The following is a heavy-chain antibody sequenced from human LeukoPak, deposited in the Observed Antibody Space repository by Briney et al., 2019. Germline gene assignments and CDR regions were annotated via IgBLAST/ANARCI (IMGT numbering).Heavy chain of an antibody. CDR1: GFTFTSSA. V-gene: IGHV1-58*02. CDR2: IVVGSGNT. D-gene: IGHD1-1*01. J-gene: IGHJ4*02. CDR3: AAFQNGHPPPHY. Sequence: SVRVSCKASGFTFTSSAMQWVRQARGQRLEWIGWIVVGSGNTNYAQKFQERVTITRDMSTSTAYMEPSSLRSEDTAVYYCAAFQNGHPPPHYWGQGTLVTVSS.